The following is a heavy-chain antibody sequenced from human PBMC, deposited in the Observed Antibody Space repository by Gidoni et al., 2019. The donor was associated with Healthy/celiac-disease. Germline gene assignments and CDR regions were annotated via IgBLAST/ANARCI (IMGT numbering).Heavy chain of an antibody. CDR3: ARIFEDSTSSDGFDI. D-gene: IGHD6-6*01. CDR2: RYPGDSDT. CDR1: GYSFTSYW. Sequence: EVQLVQSGAEVKKPGESLQISCKGSGYSFTSYWIVWVRQMPGKGLEWMGSRYPGDSDTRHSPSLQGQITFSADKSISTAYLQWTSLKASDTAMYFCARIFEDSTSSDGFDIWGQGTMVTVSA. J-gene: IGHJ3*02. V-gene: IGHV5-51*01.